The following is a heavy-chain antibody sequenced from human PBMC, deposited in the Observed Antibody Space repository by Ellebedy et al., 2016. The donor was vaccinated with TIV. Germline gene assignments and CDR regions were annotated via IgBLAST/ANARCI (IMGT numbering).Heavy chain of an antibody. CDR2: VHYSGGT. J-gene: IGHJ5*02. CDR3: ARDSSNSRWYL. V-gene: IGHV4-59*01. D-gene: IGHD4-23*01. CDR1: GGSINSYY. Sequence: SETLSLTXSVSGGSINSYYWSWIRQSPVKGLEWIGCVHYSGGTKYSPSLKSRVFISIDTSKNQFSLKLSSVTAADTAVYYCARDSSNSRWYLWGQGTLVTVSS.